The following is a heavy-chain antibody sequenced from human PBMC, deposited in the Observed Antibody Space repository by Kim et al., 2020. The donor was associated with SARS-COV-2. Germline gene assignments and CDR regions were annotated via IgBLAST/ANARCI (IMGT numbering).Heavy chain of an antibody. J-gene: IGHJ4*02. CDR3: ARAMITFGGVIVKLDY. CDR1: GGSISSGGYY. CDR2: IYYSGST. Sequence: SETLSLTCTVSGGSISSGGYYWSWIRQHPGKGLEWIGYIYYSGSTYYNPSLKSRVTISVDTSKNQFSLKLSSVTAADTAVYYCARAMITFGGVIVKLDYWGQGTLVTVSS. V-gene: IGHV4-31*03. D-gene: IGHD3-16*02.